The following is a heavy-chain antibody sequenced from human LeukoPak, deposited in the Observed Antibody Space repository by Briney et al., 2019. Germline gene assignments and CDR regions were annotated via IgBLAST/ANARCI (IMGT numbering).Heavy chain of an antibody. V-gene: IGHV4-30-2*01. D-gene: IGHD5-12*01. CDR3: ASGNTGYDRDSFDI. CDR1: GGSISSGGYS. J-gene: IGHJ3*02. CDR2: IYHSGST. Sequence: SETLSLTCAVSGGSISSGGYSWSWIRQPPGEGLEWVGYIYHSGSTYYNPSLQSRVTISLDRSKNQFSLKLSSMTAADTAVYYCASGNTGYDRDSFDIWGQGTMVTVSS.